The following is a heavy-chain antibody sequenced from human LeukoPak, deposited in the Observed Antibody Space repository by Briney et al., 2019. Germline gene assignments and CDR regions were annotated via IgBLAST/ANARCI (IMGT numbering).Heavy chain of an antibody. J-gene: IGHJ5*02. D-gene: IGHD3-22*01. CDR2: ISGGGSST. V-gene: IGHV3-23*01. CDR3: AHTDSYYFDSGMVS. CDR1: GFTFSGFI. Sequence: GGSLRLSCAASGFTFSGFIMNWVRQAPGKGLEWVSVISGGGSSTNYADSVKGRFTISRENSKNTLYLQMNSLRAEDTAVYYCAHTDSYYFDSGMVSWGQGALVTVSS.